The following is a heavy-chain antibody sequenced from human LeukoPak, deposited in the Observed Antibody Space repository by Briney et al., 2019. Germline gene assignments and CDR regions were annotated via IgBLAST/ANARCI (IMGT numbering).Heavy chain of an antibody. J-gene: IGHJ6*03. CDR2: MKRNSGNT. CDR3: ARGLRFPGVYYYMDV. CDR1: GYTFTSYD. Sequence: GASVKVSCKASGYTFTSYDIDWVRQATGQGLEWMGWMKRNSGNTGYAHKCQGRVTMSRNTSISTAYMELSSLRSEDTAVNSCARGLRFPGVYYYMDVWGKGTTVTVSS. V-gene: IGHV1-8*02. D-gene: IGHD3-10*01.